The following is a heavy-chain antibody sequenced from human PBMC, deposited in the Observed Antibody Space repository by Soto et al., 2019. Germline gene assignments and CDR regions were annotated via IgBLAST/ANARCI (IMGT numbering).Heavy chain of an antibody. J-gene: IGHJ3*01. CDR3: ANRMYMMSDWNYGAFEV. CDR2: IYWDDDN. V-gene: IGHV2-5*02. CDR1: GFSLKTRGVG. Sequence: GSGPTLVNPTQTLTLTCSFSGFSLKTRGVGLGWIRQPPGKALEWLALIYWDDDNRYSPSLKSRLTVTKDTSKNQVFLTLTNLDPVDTGTYFCANRMYMMSDWNYGAFEVWGQGTVVTVSS. D-gene: IGHD1-7*01.